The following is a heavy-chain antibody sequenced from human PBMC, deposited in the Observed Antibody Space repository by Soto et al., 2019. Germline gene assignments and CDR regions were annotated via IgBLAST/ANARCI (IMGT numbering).Heavy chain of an antibody. CDR3: TTVVYFWSGYNDY. V-gene: IGHV3-15*01. Sequence: PGGSLRLSCAASGFTFSNACMSWVRQAPGKGLEWVGRIKSKTDGGTTDYAAPVKGRFTISRDDSKNTLYLQMNSLKTEDTAVYYCTTVVYFWSGYNDYWGQGTLVTVSS. D-gene: IGHD3-3*01. J-gene: IGHJ4*02. CDR2: IKSKTDGGTT. CDR1: GFTFSNAC.